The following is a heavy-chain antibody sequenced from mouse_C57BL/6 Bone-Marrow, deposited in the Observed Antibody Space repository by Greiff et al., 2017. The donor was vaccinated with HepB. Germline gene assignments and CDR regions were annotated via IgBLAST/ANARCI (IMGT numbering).Heavy chain of an antibody. CDR2: IWSGGST. V-gene: IGHV2-2*01. D-gene: IGHD1-1*01. CDR1: GFSLTSYG. Sequence: QVQLQQSGPGLVQPSQSLSITCTVSGFSLTSYGVHWVRQSPGKGLEWLGVIWSGGSTDYNAAFISRLSISKDNSKSQVFFKMNSLQADDTAIYYCASTYGSSAWFAYWGQGTLVTVSA. J-gene: IGHJ3*01. CDR3: ASTYGSSAWFAY.